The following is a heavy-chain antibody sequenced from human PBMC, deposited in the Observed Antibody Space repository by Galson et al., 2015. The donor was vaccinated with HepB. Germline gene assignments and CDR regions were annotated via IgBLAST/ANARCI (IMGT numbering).Heavy chain of an antibody. CDR1: GGTVSSYG. V-gene: IGHV1-69*13. Sequence: SVKVSCKASGGTVSSYGISWVRQAPGQGLEWMGGIIPMLGVANYAQKFQGRVTVTADESMNTVCMDLSSLRSEDTAVYYCARPGTPGTLEYNWFDPWGQGTLVTVTS. CDR3: ARPGTPGTLEYNWFDP. D-gene: IGHD1-1*01. CDR2: IIPMLGVA. J-gene: IGHJ5*02.